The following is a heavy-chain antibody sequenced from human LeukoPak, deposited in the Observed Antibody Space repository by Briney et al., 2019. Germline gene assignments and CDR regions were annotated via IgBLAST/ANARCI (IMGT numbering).Heavy chain of an antibody. CDR1: GFTFSSYG. Sequence: GGSLRLSCAASGFTFSSYGMHWVRQAPGKGLEWVAVIWYDGSNKYYAASVKGRFTISRDNSKNTLYLQMNSLRAEDTAMYHCARSEGSYSAIDYWGQGTLVTVSS. J-gene: IGHJ4*02. CDR2: IWYDGSNK. CDR3: ARSEGSYSAIDY. V-gene: IGHV3-33*01. D-gene: IGHD1-26*01.